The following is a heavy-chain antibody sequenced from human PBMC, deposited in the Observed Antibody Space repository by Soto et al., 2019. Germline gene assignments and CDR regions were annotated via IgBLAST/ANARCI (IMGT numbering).Heavy chain of an antibody. V-gene: IGHV3-23*01. CDR3: AKLAERYFDWLYFDY. D-gene: IGHD3-9*01. CDR1: GFIFSSYA. Sequence: EVQLLESGGGLVQPGGSLRLSCAASGFIFSSYAMSWVRQAPGKGLEWVYAISGSGGSTYYADSVKGRFTISKDNSKNTQYLQMNSLRAEDTAAYYCAKLAERYFDWLYFDYWGQGTLVTVSA. J-gene: IGHJ4*02. CDR2: ISGSGGST.